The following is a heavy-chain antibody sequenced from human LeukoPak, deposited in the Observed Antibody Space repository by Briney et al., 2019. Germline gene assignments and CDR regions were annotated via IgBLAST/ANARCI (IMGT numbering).Heavy chain of an antibody. V-gene: IGHV1-2*04. Sequence: GASVKVSCKASGYTFTGYYMHWVRQAPGQGLEWMEWINPNSGGTNYAQKFQGWVTMTRDTSISTAYMELSRLRSDDTAVYYCARDSYYYDSSGYPHYWGQGTLVTVSS. D-gene: IGHD3-22*01. CDR1: GYTFTGYY. J-gene: IGHJ4*02. CDR3: ARDSYYYDSSGYPHY. CDR2: INPNSGGT.